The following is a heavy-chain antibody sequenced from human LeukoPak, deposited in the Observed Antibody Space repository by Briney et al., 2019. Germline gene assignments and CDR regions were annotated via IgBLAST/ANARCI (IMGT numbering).Heavy chain of an antibody. V-gene: IGHV4-30-4*01. CDR1: GGSINSDDYY. Sequence: SETLSLTCTVSGGSINSDDYYWPWIRQPPGKGLEWIGYIYNSGSTYYNPSLKSRVIISVDTSKNQFSLKLSSVTAADTAVYYCARVFDALSAEYDYVWGSYRFFDHWGQGTLVTVSS. CDR3: ARVFDALSAEYDYVWGSYRFFDH. J-gene: IGHJ4*02. D-gene: IGHD3-16*02. CDR2: IYNSGST.